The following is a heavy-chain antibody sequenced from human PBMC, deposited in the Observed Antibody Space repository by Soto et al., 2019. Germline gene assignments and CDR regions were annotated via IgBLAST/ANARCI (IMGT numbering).Heavy chain of an antibody. CDR3: ARVAESSGYPLDY. CDR2: FYDGNT. CDR1: GGSISTYY. J-gene: IGHJ4*02. V-gene: IGHV4-59*01. Sequence: NPSETLSLTCTVSGGSISTYYWSWIRQPPGKGLEWIGYFYDGNTNYNPSLKSRVTISADTSKKKFYLKLSPVTAADTAMYYCARVAESSGYPLDYWGQGILVTVSS. D-gene: IGHD3-22*01.